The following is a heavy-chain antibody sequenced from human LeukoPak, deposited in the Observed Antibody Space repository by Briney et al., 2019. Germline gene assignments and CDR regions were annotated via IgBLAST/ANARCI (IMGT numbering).Heavy chain of an antibody. CDR2: IYSSGTI. Sequence: SETLSLTCSVSGGSISSYYWSWIRQPAGKGLEWIGRIYSSGTITYNPSLQSRVTMSVDTSKNEFSLKMSSVTAADTAVYYCTRDSGTTGEVKFDPWGQGTLVIVSP. V-gene: IGHV4-4*07. D-gene: IGHD3-10*01. CDR3: TRDSGTTGEVKFDP. J-gene: IGHJ5*02. CDR1: GGSISSYY.